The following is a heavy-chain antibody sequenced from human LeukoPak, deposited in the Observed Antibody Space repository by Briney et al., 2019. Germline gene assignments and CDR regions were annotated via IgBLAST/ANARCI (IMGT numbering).Heavy chain of an antibody. V-gene: IGHV4-59*01. Sequence: SETLSLTCTVSGGSISSYYWSWLRQPPGKGLERIGYIYYSGRTNYNPSLQSRVTIPVDTSKHQLSLNCSSVTAAPTALSYFAGDDSSGWRAWGQGTLVTVSS. CDR3: AGDDSSGWRA. CDR1: GGSISSYY. J-gene: IGHJ5*02. D-gene: IGHD6-19*01. CDR2: IYYSGRT.